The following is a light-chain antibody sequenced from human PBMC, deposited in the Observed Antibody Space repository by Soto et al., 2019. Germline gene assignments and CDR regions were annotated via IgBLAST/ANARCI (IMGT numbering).Light chain of an antibody. CDR2: EVS. CDR1: SSDVGGYNY. J-gene: IGLJ1*01. V-gene: IGLV2-14*01. CDR3: SSYTSSSTLV. Sequence: QSALTQPASVSGSPGQSITISCTGTSSDVGGYNYVSWYQQHPGKAPNLMIYEVSNRPSGVSNRFSGSKSGNTASLTISGLHAEDEADYYCSSYTSSSTLVFGTGTKVTVL.